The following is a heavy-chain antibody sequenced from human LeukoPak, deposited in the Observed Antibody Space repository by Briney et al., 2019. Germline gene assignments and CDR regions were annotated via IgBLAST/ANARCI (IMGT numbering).Heavy chain of an antibody. CDR1: GGTFSSYA. CDR3: ASATYYYGSGSYEY. D-gene: IGHD3-10*01. Sequence: VASVKVSCKASGGTFSSYAISWVRQAPGQGLEWMGGIIPIFGTANYAQKFQGRVTITADESTSTAYMELSSLRSEDTAVYYCASATYYYGSGSYEYWGQGTLVTVSS. CDR2: IIPIFGTA. V-gene: IGHV1-69*13. J-gene: IGHJ4*02.